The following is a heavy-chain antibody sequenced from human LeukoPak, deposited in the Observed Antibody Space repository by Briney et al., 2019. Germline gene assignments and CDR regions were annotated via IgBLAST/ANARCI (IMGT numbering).Heavy chain of an antibody. V-gene: IGHV3-53*01. CDR3: ARGGYNWNDDSYFDY. CDR2: IYRDGST. Sequence: GGSLRLSCAASGFTVSDNYISWVRQAPGKGLEWVSVIYRDGSTYYADSVKGRFTFSRDISKNTLYLQMNSMRAEDTAVYYCARGGYNWNDDSYFDYWGQGTLVTVSS. D-gene: IGHD1-20*01. J-gene: IGHJ4*02. CDR1: GFTVSDNY.